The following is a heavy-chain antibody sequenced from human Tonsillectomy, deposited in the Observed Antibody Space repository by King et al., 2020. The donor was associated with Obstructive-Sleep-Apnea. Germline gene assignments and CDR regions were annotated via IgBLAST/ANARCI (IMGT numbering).Heavy chain of an antibody. CDR1: TFTFSRYT. J-gene: IGHJ4*02. CDR2: ISSTGDYI. V-gene: IGHV3-21*01. Sequence: VQLVESGGGLVKPGGSLRLSCAASTFTFSRYTMNCVRQAPGRGLEWVSSISSTGDYIYYAASLKGRFTTSRDNGRNSLYLQMRSLRAGDTVVYYCAREGGRLRRNMDYFDYWGQGTLVTVSS. D-gene: IGHD3-16*01. CDR3: AREGGRLRRNMDYFDY.